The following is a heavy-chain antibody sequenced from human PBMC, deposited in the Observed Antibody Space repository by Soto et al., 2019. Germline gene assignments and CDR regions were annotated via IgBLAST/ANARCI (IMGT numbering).Heavy chain of an antibody. Sequence: QVQLVQSGAEVKKPGASVKVSCKASGYTFTSYGISWVRQAPGQGLEWMGWISADNGNTIYAEKLQGRVTMSTDTSTSTGYMELRSLRSDDTAVYSCVRDEAGFWTSYSNWFDPWGQGNLVTVSS. CDR3: VRDEAGFWTSYSNWFDP. J-gene: IGHJ5*02. CDR1: GYTFTSYG. V-gene: IGHV1-18*04. D-gene: IGHD3-3*01. CDR2: ISADNGNT.